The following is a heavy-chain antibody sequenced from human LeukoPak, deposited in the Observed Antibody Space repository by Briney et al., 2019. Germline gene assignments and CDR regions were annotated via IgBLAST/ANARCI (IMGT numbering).Heavy chain of an antibody. V-gene: IGHV3-30*03. Sequence: GGSLRLSCAASGFSFSSYGMHWVRQAPGKGLEWVAVISRDGSNKYYADSVKGRFTISRDNSKNTLYLQMDSLRPEDTAVYYCARVFWYYYDSSGYPALDYWGQGTLVTVSS. CDR1: GFSFSSYG. D-gene: IGHD3-22*01. CDR3: ARVFWYYYDSSGYPALDY. CDR2: ISRDGSNK. J-gene: IGHJ4*02.